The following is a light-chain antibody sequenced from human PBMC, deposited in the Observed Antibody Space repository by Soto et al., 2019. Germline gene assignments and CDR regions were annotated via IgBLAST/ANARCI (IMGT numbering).Light chain of an antibody. J-gene: IGKJ5*01. V-gene: IGKV3-11*01. Sequence: EIVMTQSPATLSVSPGGRATLSCRASQYITIYLAWYQQKPGQAPRLLIYDAYNRATGIPPRFSGSGSGTDFTLTISSLEPEDSAVYYCQQRHMWPITFGQGTRLEIK. CDR2: DAY. CDR1: QYITIY. CDR3: QQRHMWPIT.